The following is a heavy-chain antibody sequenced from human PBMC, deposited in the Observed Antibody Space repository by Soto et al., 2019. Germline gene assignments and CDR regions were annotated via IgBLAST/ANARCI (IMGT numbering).Heavy chain of an antibody. Sequence: QVQLVQSGAEVKKPGASVKVSCKASGYTFTSYGISWVRQAPGQGLEWMGWISAYNGNTNYAQKLQGRVTMTTDTSXSXAYMELRSLRYDDTAVYYCARDTYYYDSSGYYTLDYWGQGTLVTVSS. CDR3: ARDTYYYDSSGYYTLDY. J-gene: IGHJ4*02. CDR2: ISAYNGNT. CDR1: GYTFTSYG. V-gene: IGHV1-18*01. D-gene: IGHD3-22*01.